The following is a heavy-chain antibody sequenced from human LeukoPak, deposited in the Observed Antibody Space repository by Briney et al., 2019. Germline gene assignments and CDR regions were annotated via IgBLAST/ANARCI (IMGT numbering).Heavy chain of an antibody. V-gene: IGHV3-33*06. CDR1: GFTFRSYG. CDR3: AKVGDGDYYLDY. J-gene: IGHJ4*02. D-gene: IGHD4-17*01. CDR2: IWYDGSNQ. Sequence: GGSLRLSCAASGFTFRSYGMHWVRQAPGKGLEWVAVIWYDGSNQYYTDSVKGRFTISRDNSKNTLYLQMNSLSAEDTAMYYCAKVGDGDYYLDYWGQGTLVTVSS.